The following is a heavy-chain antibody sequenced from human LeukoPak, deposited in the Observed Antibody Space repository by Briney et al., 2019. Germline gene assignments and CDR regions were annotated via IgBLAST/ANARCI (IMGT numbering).Heavy chain of an antibody. CDR3: ARDHPNCVGTDCLLFDY. CDR1: GFTFSGYA. CDR2: ITRGGAGT. D-gene: IGHD2-21*01. Sequence: TGGSLRLSCVASGFTFSGYAMSWVRQAPGKGLEWVSTITRGGAGTYYADSVKGRFTISRDNSKNTLYLRVNSLRAEDTAVYYCARDHPNCVGTDCLLFDYWGQGTLVTVSS. J-gene: IGHJ4*02. V-gene: IGHV3-23*01.